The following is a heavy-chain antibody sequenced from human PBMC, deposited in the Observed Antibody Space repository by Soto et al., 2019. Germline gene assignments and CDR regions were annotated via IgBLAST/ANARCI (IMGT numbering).Heavy chain of an antibody. V-gene: IGHV3-72*01. CDR3: TRAFRPRNRHSYMEV. J-gene: IGHJ6*03. CDR2: SRNKANSYTT. CDR1: GFTLSDHF. Sequence: EVQLVESGGGLVQPGRSLRLSCAASGFTLSDHFVDWVRQAPGKGLEWVGRSRNKANSYTTEYAASVKGRFTVARDDSENPVYIQVNTLNPADTAVYYCTRAFRPRNRHSYMEVWGKGPTVTVSS.